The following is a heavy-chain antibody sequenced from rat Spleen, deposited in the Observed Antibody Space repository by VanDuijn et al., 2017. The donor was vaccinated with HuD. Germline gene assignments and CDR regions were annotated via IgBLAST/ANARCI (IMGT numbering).Heavy chain of an antibody. V-gene: IGHV5-31*01. CDR1: GFTFNNYW. J-gene: IGHJ2*01. Sequence: EVQLVEPGGGLVQPGRSLKLSCVASGFTFNNYWMTWIRQAPGKGLEWVASITNTGGITYYPDSVKGRLTISRDNAKSTLYLQMNSLRSEDTATYYCTREGYYDGYYHVPSFDYWGQGVMVTVSS. CDR3: TREGYYDGYYHVPSFDY. CDR2: ITNTGGIT. D-gene: IGHD1-12*03.